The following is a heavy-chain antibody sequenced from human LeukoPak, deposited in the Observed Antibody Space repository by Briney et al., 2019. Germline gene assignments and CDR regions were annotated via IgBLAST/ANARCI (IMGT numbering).Heavy chain of an antibody. Sequence: ASVKVSCKVSGYTLTELSMHWVRQAPGKGLEWMGGFDPEDGETICAQKFQGRVTMTEDTSTDTAYMELSSLRSEDTAVYYCATDAGDSSGYYSVYFDYWGQGTLVTVSS. CDR1: GYTLTELS. CDR3: ATDAGDSSGYYSVYFDY. J-gene: IGHJ4*02. V-gene: IGHV1-24*01. CDR2: FDPEDGET. D-gene: IGHD3-22*01.